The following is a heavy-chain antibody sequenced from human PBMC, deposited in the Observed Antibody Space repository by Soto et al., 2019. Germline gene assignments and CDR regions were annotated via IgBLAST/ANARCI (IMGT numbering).Heavy chain of an antibody. D-gene: IGHD3-3*02. CDR1: GGTFDNYV. V-gene: IGHV1-69*01. CDR2: IIPSSETT. Sequence: QVLLVQSGAEAKRPGSSVKVSCKASGGTFDNYVLNWVRQAPGQGLEWVGGIIPSSETTNYAQKFQGRLTLIADANIVYMELSSRTSDDTAIYYCARRHVSSIHFLRFDDWGQGTLVTVSS. J-gene: IGHJ4*02. CDR3: ARRHVSSIHFLRFDD.